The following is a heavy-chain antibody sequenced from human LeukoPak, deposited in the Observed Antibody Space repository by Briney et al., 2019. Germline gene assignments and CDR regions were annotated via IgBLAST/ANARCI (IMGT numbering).Heavy chain of an antibody. Sequence: GASVKVSCKTSEYTFTGYYMHWVRQAPGQGLEWMGWINPNSGDTNYAQKFQGRVTMTRDTSISTAYMELSRLRSDDTAVYYCARESGYAVGDFWGQGTLVTVSS. CDR2: INPNSGDT. V-gene: IGHV1-2*02. D-gene: IGHD5-12*01. CDR3: ARESGYAVGDF. CDR1: EYTFTGYY. J-gene: IGHJ4*02.